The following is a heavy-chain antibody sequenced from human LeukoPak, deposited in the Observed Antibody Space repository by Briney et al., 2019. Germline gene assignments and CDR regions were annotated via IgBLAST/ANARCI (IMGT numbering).Heavy chain of an antibody. D-gene: IGHD3-22*01. CDR2: INPSGGST. CDR1: GYTFTSYY. Sequence: ASVKVSCKASGYTFTSYYMHWVRQAPGQGLEWMGIINPSGGSTSYAQKFQGRVTMTRDTFTSTVYMELSSLRSEDTAVYYCARVSSGLYYYDSSGYYFDYWGQGTLVTVSS. V-gene: IGHV1-46*01. J-gene: IGHJ4*02. CDR3: ARVSSGLYYYDSSGYYFDY.